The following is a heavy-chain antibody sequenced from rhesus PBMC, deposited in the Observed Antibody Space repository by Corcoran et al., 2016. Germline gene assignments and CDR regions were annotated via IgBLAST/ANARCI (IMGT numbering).Heavy chain of an antibody. Sequence: EVQLVESGGGLVQPGGSLRLSCSASGFTFSNFGMSWVRQAPGKGLEWVAYMSNGGVITYYADSVKGRFTISRDNSENTLSLQMNSLRAQDTAVYYCAAHSGSWNGYLDYWGQGVLVTVSS. CDR1: GFTFSNFG. CDR3: AAHSGSWNGYLDY. J-gene: IGHJ4*01. D-gene: IGHD6-25*01. V-gene: IGHV3S5*01. CDR2: MSNGGVIT.